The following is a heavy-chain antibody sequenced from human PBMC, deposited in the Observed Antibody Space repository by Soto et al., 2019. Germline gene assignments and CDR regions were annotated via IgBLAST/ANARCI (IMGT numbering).Heavy chain of an antibody. CDR2: INPSGAST. J-gene: IGHJ5*02. CDR3: ARDNSESNSWWFDH. CDR1: GFTFSRYY. D-gene: IGHD1-26*01. Sequence: ASVKVSCKASGFTFSRYYMHWIRQAPGQGLEWMGIINPSGASTNYAQKFQGRATSTRDTSTSTLSLEVSSLRSEDTAVYYCARDNSESNSWWFDHWGQGTLVTVSS. V-gene: IGHV1-46*01.